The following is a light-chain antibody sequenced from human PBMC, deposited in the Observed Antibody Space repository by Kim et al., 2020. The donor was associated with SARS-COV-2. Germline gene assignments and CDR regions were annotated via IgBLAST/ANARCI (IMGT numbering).Light chain of an antibody. CDR1: SSNVGSYT. J-gene: IGLJ3*02. CDR3: AVWDDSLNDLV. V-gene: IGLV1-44*01. CDR2: TDN. Sequence: QSVLTQPPSASGTPGQRVTISCSGSSSNVGSYTVSWYQHLSGTAPKLLIYTDNQRPSGVPDRFSASKSGTSASLAISELQSEDEADYYCAVWDDSLNDLVFGGGTKVTVL.